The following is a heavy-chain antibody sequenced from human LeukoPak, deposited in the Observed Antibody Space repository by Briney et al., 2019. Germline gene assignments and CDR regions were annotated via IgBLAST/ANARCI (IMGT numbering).Heavy chain of an antibody. D-gene: IGHD2-21*02. CDR3: ARDLGCGGDCYSFDY. V-gene: IGHV1-46*01. J-gene: IGHJ4*02. Sequence: ASVKVSCKASGYTFTSYYMHWVRQAPGQGLEWMGLINPSGGSTSYAQKFQGRVTMTRDTSTSTVYMELSSLRSEDTAVYYCARDLGCGGDCYSFDYWGQGTLVTVSS. CDR1: GYTFTSYY. CDR2: INPSGGST.